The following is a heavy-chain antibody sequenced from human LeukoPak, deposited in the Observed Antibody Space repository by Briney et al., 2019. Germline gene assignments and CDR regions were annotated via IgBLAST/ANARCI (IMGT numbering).Heavy chain of an antibody. CDR2: INPNSGGT. D-gene: IGHD2-2*02. CDR1: GYTFTGYY. Sequence: ASVKVSCKASGYTFTGYYMHWVRQAPGQGLEWMGWINPNSGGTNYAQKFQGRVTMTRDTSISPAYMGLCRLRADDTAVYYCARPRRYCSSTSCYIFDYWGQGTLVTVSS. CDR3: ARPRRYCSSTSCYIFDY. J-gene: IGHJ4*02. V-gene: IGHV1-2*02.